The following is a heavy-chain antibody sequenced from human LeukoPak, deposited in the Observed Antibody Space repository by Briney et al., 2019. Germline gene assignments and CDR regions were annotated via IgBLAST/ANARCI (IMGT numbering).Heavy chain of an antibody. Sequence: SETLSLTCTVSGGSISGYFWTWIRQPPGKGLEWIGEINHSGSTNYNPSLKSRVTISVDTSKNQFSLKLTSVTAADTAVYYCARRSKDSSGYYYFDYWGQGTLVTVSS. CDR3: ARRSKDSSGYYYFDY. CDR1: GGSISGYF. CDR2: INHSGST. V-gene: IGHV4-34*01. J-gene: IGHJ4*02. D-gene: IGHD3-22*01.